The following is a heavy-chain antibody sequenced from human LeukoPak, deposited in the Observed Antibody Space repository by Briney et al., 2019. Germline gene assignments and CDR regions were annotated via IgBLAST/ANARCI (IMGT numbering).Heavy chain of an antibody. CDR2: IRGSGGST. D-gene: IGHD6-19*01. CDR1: GFTFNSYA. J-gene: IGHJ4*02. V-gene: IGHV3-23*01. Sequence: GGSLRLSCAASGFTFNSYAMSWVRQAPGKGLEWVSSIRGSGGSTYYTDSVKGRFTISRDNSKNTLYLQMNSLRAEDTAVYYCAKSRSGWYLFDYWGQGTLVTVSS. CDR3: AKSRSGWYLFDY.